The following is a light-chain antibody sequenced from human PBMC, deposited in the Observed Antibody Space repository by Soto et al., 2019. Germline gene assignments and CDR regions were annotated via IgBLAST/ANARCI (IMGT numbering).Light chain of an antibody. CDR1: QDISTY. CDR3: QQLNDYPPT. J-gene: IGKJ2*01. V-gene: IGKV1-9*01. Sequence: PLTQSPSSLSASVGDRVTIPCRASQDISTYLAWYQQKPGKPPKLLIYAASTLQSGVPSRFSGSGSGTDFTLTISSLQPEDFAAYYCQQLNDYPPTFGQGTKLEIK. CDR2: AAS.